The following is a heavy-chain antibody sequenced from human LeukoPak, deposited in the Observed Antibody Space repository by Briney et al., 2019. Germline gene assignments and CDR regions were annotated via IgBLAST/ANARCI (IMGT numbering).Heavy chain of an antibody. Sequence: GGSLRLSCAASGFXFSSYSINWVHQAPGKGLKWVAVISYDGSNKYYADSVQGRFTISRDNSKNTLYLQMNSLRAEDTAAYYCAKKMGEMAKATPFDIWGQGTMVTVSS. V-gene: IGHV3-30*18. CDR1: GFXFSSYS. CDR3: AKKMGEMAKATPFDI. CDR2: ISYDGSNK. D-gene: IGHD5-24*01. J-gene: IGHJ3*02.